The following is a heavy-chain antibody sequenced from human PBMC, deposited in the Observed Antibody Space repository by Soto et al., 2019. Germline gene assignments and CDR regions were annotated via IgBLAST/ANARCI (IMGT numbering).Heavy chain of an antibody. Sequence: QVQLQESGPGLVKPSGTLSLTCAVSSGSISSSNWWSWVRQPPGKGLEWIGEIYHSGSTNYTPSLNRRVTISVDKSKNQFSLKLSSVTAADTAVYYCARGTPGRYSSSVDPWGQRTLVTVSA. V-gene: IGHV4-4*02. CDR2: IYHSGST. CDR3: ARGTPGRYSSSVDP. D-gene: IGHD6-13*01. CDR1: SGSISSSNW. J-gene: IGHJ5*02.